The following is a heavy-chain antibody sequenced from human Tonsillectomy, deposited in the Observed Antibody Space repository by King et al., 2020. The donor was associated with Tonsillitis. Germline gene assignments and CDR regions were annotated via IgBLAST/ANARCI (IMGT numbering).Heavy chain of an antibody. CDR3: ARGSLAYYFDY. D-gene: IGHD2-15*01. CDR2: IYYSCNT. CDR1: GGSISSYY. V-gene: IGHV4-59*01. Sequence: QLQESGPGLVKPSETLSLTCTVSGGSISSYYWRWSRQPPGKGLEWIGYIYYSCNTNYNPSLKRRGTISVDTSKNQFSLKLSSVTAADTAVYYCARGSLAYYFDYWGQGTLVTVSS. J-gene: IGHJ4*02.